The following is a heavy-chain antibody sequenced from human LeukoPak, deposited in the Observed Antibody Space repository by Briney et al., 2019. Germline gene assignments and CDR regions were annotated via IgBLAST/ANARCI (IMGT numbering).Heavy chain of an antibody. CDR3: AKGRDGYSTPFDY. D-gene: IGHD5-24*01. CDR2: ISGSGGST. V-gene: IGHV3-23*01. J-gene: IGHJ4*02. Sequence: GGSLRLSCAASGFTFSSYAMSWVRQAPGMGLERVSAISGSGGSTYYADSVKGRFTISRDNSKNTLYLQMNSLRAEDTAVYYCAKGRDGYSTPFDYWGQGTLVAVSS. CDR1: GFTFSSYA.